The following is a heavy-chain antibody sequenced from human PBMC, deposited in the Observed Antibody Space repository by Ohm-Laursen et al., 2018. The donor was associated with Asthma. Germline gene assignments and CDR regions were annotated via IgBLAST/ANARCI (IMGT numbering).Heavy chain of an antibody. CDR3: AADVLDFSSQIDY. V-gene: IGHV3-15*01. CDR1: GFTFSNAW. CDR2: IRAGGTT. J-gene: IGHJ4*02. Sequence: SLRLSCTASGFTFSNAWMSWVRQSPGKGLEWLGRIRAGGTTDFAAPVKGRFTISRDDSKNTLYLQFNSLQTEDTGVYYCAADVLDFSSQIDYWGQGTLVTVSS. D-gene: IGHD6-6*01.